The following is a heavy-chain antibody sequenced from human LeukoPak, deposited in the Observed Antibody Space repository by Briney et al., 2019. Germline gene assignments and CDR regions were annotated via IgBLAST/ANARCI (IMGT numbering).Heavy chain of an antibody. CDR3: AKDIDWMVRGAYNRPIDY. D-gene: IGHD3-10*01. Sequence: GGSLRLSCAASGFTFSSYGMHWVRQAPGKGLEWVAVISYDGSNKYYADSVKGRFTISRDNSKNTLYLQMNSLRAEDTAVYYCAKDIDWMVRGAYNRPIDYWGQGTLVTVSS. CDR1: GFTFSSYG. CDR2: ISYDGSNK. V-gene: IGHV3-30*18. J-gene: IGHJ4*02.